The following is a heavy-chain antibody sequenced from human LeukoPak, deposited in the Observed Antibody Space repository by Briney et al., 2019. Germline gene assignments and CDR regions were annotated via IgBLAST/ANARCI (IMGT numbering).Heavy chain of an antibody. CDR3: ARAKAIAVAGFDY. CDR2: INAGNGNT. V-gene: IGHV1-3*01. D-gene: IGHD6-19*01. CDR1: GYTFTSYA. Sequence: GASVKVSCTASGYTFTSYAMHWVRQAPGQRLEWMGWINAGNGNTKYSQKFQGRVTITRDTSASTAYMELNSLRSEDTAVYYCARAKAIAVAGFDYWGQGTLVTVSS. J-gene: IGHJ4*02.